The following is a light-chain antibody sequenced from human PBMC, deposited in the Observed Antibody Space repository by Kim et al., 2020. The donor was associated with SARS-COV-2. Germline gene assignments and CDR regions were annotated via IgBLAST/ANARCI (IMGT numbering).Light chain of an antibody. Sequence: GPSITISCTGTRNDVGGYNHVSWYQQYPGKVPNVLIYEVDKRLSGVSNRFSGSRSGNTASLTISGLQAEDEASYYCCSYTPSSFWVFGGGTKVTVL. V-gene: IGLV2-23*02. J-gene: IGLJ3*02. CDR1: RNDVGGYNH. CDR3: CSYTPSSFWV. CDR2: EVD.